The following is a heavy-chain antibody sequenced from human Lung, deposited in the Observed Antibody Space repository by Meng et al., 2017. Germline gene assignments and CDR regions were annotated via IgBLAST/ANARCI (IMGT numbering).Heavy chain of an antibody. CDR1: GFTFSSAG. CDR2: ISYDGSNK. J-gene: IGHJ4*02. V-gene: IGHV3-30*18. CDR3: AKPVWTPNRGYSSCLDY. Sequence: QVQLVESGGGVVQPGRSLRLSCAASGFTFSSAGMHWVRQAPGKGLEWVTVISYDGSNKYYADSVKGRFTISRDNSKITLYLHMNSLRAEDTAVYYCAKPVWTPNRGYSSCLDYWGQGTLVTVSS. D-gene: IGHD6-25*01.